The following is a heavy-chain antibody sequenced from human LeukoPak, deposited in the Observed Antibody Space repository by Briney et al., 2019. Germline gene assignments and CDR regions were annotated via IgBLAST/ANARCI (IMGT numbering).Heavy chain of an antibody. CDR3: ARHVWFGEHNGHENWFDP. J-gene: IGHJ5*02. CDR1: GFTFSSYS. D-gene: IGHD3-10*01. CDR2: IFRGDDT. V-gene: IGHV3-66*04. Sequence: GGSLRLSCAASGFTFSSYSMSWVRQAPGKGLEWVSVIFRGDDTNYVDSVKGRFTIFRDNSKNTLYLQMNSLTAEDTAVYYCARHVWFGEHNGHENWFDPWGQEPWSSSP.